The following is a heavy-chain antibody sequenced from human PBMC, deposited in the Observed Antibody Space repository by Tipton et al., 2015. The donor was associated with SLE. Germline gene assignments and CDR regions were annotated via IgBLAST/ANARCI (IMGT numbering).Heavy chain of an antibody. CDR3: ARQRLRLLSPLDA. Sequence: TLSLTCTVSGASVSSFCWNWIRQSPGKGLEWIACVCNSVSTNYDPSLKSRGTISVDTSKSHFSLELTSVTAADTAVYYCARQRLRLLSPLDAWGQGTTVTVS. CDR2: VCNSVST. CDR1: GASVSSFC. V-gene: IGHV4-59*08. J-gene: IGHJ6*02. D-gene: IGHD3-10*01.